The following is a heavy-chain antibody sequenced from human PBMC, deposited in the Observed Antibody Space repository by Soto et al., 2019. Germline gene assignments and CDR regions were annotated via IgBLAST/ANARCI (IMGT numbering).Heavy chain of an antibody. CDR3: AKDLGFYRLASCDY. CDR1: GFTFYNYA. V-gene: IGHV3-23*01. D-gene: IGHD4-4*01. CDR2: ISGNGGST. Sequence: GGSLRLSCATSGFTFYNYAMNWVRQAPGKGLEWVSEISGNGGSTYYADSVKGRFTISRDNSRNTLYLQMNSLTAEDTAVYYCAKDLGFYRLASCDYWGQGTLVTVAS. J-gene: IGHJ4*02.